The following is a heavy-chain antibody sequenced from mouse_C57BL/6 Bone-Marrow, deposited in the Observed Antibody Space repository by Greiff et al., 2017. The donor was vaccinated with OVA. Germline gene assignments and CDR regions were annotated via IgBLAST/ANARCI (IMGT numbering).Heavy chain of an antibody. V-gene: IGHV5-6*02. J-gene: IGHJ2*01. CDR3: ARQPLYGSSFDY. D-gene: IGHD1-1*01. CDR2: ISSGGSYT. Sequence: DVKLVESGGDLVKPGGSLKLSCAASGFTFSSYGMSWVRQTPDKRLEWVATISSGGSYTYYPDSVKGRFTISRDNAKNTLYLQMSSLKSEDTAMYYCARQPLYGSSFDYWGQGTTLTVSS. CDR1: GFTFSSYG.